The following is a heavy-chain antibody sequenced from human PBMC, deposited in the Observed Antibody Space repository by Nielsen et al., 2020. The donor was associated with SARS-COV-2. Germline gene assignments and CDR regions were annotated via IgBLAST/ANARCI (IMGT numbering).Heavy chain of an antibody. CDR3: AREGRSSGWPVNWYFDL. V-gene: IGHV4-59*01. D-gene: IGHD6-19*01. J-gene: IGHJ2*01. CDR2: VHESGTT. Sequence: SETLSLTCNVSGGSIGNYHWSWIRQPPGKGLEWIGYVHESGTTNYNPSLKSRVTISLDPSKNQFFLKMTSVTAADMAVYYCAREGRSSGWPVNWYFDLWGRGTLVTVSS. CDR1: GGSIGNYH.